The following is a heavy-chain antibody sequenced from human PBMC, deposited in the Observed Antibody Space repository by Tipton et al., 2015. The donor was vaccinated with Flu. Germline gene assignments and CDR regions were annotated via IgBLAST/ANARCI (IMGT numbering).Heavy chain of an antibody. CDR2: IYTSGST. CDR1: GGSMSSFC. Sequence: TLSLTCIVSGGSMSSFCWSWIRQPAGKGLEWIGRIYTSGSTIYHPSLKSRVTMSVDTSKNEFSLKLNSVTAADTAVYYCARASGSGTYVIFDYWGQGTLVTVSS. V-gene: IGHV4-4*07. D-gene: IGHD3-10*01. J-gene: IGHJ4*02. CDR3: ARASGSGTYVIFDY.